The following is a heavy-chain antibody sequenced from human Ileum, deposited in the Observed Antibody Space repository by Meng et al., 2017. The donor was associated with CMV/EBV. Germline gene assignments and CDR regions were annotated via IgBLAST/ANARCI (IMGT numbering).Heavy chain of an antibody. CDR3: ARGSLDFGGNSYSDH. D-gene: IGHD4-23*01. J-gene: IGHJ4*02. V-gene: IGHV1-2*02. CDR1: GYTFTGHY. Sequence: QVERVQSGAEVKKPGASVKVPCKASGYTFTGHYMHWVRQAPGQGLEWMGWINPNSGLRNSAQKFQGRVTVTRDTSITTAYMELNTLRSDDTAIYYCARGSLDFGGNSYSDHWGQGTLVTVSS. CDR2: INPNSGLR.